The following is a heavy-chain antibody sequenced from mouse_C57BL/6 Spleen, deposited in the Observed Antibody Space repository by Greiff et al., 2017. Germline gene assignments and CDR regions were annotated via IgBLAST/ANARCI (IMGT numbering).Heavy chain of an antibody. V-gene: IGHV5-9*01. Sequence: EVQLVESGGGLVKPGGSLKLSCAASGFTFSSYTMSWVRQTPEKRLEWVATISGGGGNTYYPDSVKGRFTISRDNAKNTLYLQMSSLRSEDTALYYCARPQLGRGYFDYWGQGTTLTVSS. CDR2: ISGGGGNT. CDR3: ARPQLGRGYFDY. CDR1: GFTFSSYT. D-gene: IGHD4-1*02. J-gene: IGHJ2*01.